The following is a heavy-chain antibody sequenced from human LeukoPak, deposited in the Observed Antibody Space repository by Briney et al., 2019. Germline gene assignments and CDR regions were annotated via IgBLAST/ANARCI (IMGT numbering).Heavy chain of an antibody. Sequence: LGTPALTLTFSGGPISRSNFHLGWIPQPPGEGLGWIGSIYYSGSTYYNPSLKSRVTISVDTSKNQFSPKLSSVTAADTAVYYCALHLPAALSVFDYWGQGTLVTVSS. V-gene: IGHV4-39*05. CDR1: GGPISRSNFH. J-gene: IGHJ4*02. CDR2: IYYSGST. CDR3: ALHLPAALSVFDY. D-gene: IGHD2-2*01.